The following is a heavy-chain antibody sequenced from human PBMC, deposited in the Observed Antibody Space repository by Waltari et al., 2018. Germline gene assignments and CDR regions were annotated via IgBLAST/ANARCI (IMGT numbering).Heavy chain of an antibody. V-gene: IGHV4-59*01. J-gene: IGHJ4*02. CDR3: ARGAGCSGGSCYLRY. CDR2: IYYSGST. CDR1: GGSISSYY. D-gene: IGHD2-15*01. Sequence: QVQLQESGPGLVKPSETLSLTCTVSGGSISSYYWSWIRQPPGKGLEWIGYIYYSGSTNDNPSLKSRVTISVDTSKNQFSLKLSSVTAADTAVYYCARGAGCSGGSCYLRYWGQGTLVTVSS.